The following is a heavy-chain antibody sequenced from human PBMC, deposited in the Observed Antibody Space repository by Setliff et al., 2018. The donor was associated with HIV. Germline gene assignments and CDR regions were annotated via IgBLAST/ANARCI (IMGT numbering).Heavy chain of an antibody. CDR1: GYRYSSYW. D-gene: IGHD2-8*01. J-gene: IGHJ3*01. Sequence: ESLKISCKGSGYRYSSYWIGWVRQMPGKGLEWMGIIHPGDSDVKYSPSFQSQVTVSADKSISTAYVQWSSLEASDTAMYYCASPGYCTSPDCMNVFNFWGHGTMVTVSS. CDR3: ASPGYCTSPDCMNVFNF. V-gene: IGHV5-51*01. CDR2: IHPGDSDV.